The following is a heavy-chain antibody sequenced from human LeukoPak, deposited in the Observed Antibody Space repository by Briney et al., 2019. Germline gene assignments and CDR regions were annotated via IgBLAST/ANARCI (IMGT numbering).Heavy chain of an antibody. CDR2: ISYDGSNK. J-gene: IGHJ6*03. D-gene: IGHD6-13*01. Sequence: SCKASGFTFSSYAMHWVRQAPGKGLEWVAVISYDGSNKYYADSVKGRFTISRDNSKNTLYLQMNSLKASDTAMYYCARISLPDKQQLEEFYYYYYYMDVWGKGTTVTVSS. CDR1: GFTFSSYA. V-gene: IGHV3-30*04. CDR3: ARISLPDKQQLEEFYYYYYYMDV.